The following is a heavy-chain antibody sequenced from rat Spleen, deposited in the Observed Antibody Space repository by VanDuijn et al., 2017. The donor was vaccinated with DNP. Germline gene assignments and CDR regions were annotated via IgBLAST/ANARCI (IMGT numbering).Heavy chain of an antibody. Sequence: QVQLKESGPGLVQPSQTLSLTCTVSGFSLISYGVSWVRQPPGKGLEWIAAISNGGSTYYNSGLKSRLRISRGTSKSQVFLKMNSLQTEDTATYYCASTLVNYGTYGYYAMDAWGQGTSVTVSS. D-gene: IGHD1-3*01. CDR3: ASTLVNYGTYGYYAMDA. CDR1: GFSLISYG. V-gene: IGHV2S12*01. CDR2: ISNGGST. J-gene: IGHJ4*01.